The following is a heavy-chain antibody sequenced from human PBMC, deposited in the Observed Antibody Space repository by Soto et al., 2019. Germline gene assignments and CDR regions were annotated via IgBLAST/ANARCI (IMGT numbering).Heavy chain of an antibody. CDR3: AKVLLTYTSGWYHPHVDY. Sequence: QVQLVESGGGVVQPGRSLRLSCAASGFTFSSYVMHWVRQAPGKGLEWVAVVSNDGSNKDYADSVKGRFTISRDNSKNMLYLQMNSLRAEDTAVYYCAKVLLTYTSGWYHPHVDYWGQGTLVTVYS. CDR2: VSNDGSNK. J-gene: IGHJ4*02. V-gene: IGHV3-30*18. CDR1: GFTFSSYV. D-gene: IGHD6-19*01.